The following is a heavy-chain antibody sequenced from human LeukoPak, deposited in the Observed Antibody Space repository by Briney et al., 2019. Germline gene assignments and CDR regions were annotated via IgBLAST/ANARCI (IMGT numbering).Heavy chain of an antibody. CDR1: GFIFSNYG. D-gene: IGHD6-19*01. CDR2: IWYDGKTK. J-gene: IGHJ4*02. Sequence: GGSLRLSCEASGFIFSNYGMHWVRQAPGKGLEWVAHIWYDGKTKFHADSVKGRFTISRDNSGNTLFLQMSSLRVEDTAIYYCAREWGRIAVAGGPGYWGQGALVTVSS. CDR3: AREWGRIAVAGGPGY. V-gene: IGHV3-33*01.